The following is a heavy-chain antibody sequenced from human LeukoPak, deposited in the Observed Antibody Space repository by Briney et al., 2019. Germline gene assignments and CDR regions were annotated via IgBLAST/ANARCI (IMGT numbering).Heavy chain of an antibody. V-gene: IGHV3-7*01. CDR1: GFRFSTFW. D-gene: IGHD3-10*01. Sequence: PGGSLRLSCVASGFRFSTFWMAWVRQSPGKGLEWVADINPDGSEKHYLDSVRGRFSVSRDNAKNSVYLQMSRLRVEDTATYYCTKGGHLDYWGQGTLVTVSS. CDR3: TKGGHLDY. J-gene: IGHJ4*02. CDR2: INPDGSEK.